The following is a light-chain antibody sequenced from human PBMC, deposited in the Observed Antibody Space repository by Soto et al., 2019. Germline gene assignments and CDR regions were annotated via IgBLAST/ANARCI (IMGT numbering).Light chain of an antibody. Sequence: IQMTQSPATLSVSPGERATLSCRASQTIYSNVAWYQQRPGQAPRLLIYRASARATGIPARFSGSGSGTEFTLTIGSLQPEDSAVYYCQQYQNLWTFGQGTKVEIK. CDR3: QQYQNLWT. J-gene: IGKJ1*01. V-gene: IGKV3-15*01. CDR2: RAS. CDR1: QTIYSN.